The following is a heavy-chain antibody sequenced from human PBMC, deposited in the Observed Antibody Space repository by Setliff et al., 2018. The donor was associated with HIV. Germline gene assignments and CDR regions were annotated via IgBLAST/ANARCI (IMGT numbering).Heavy chain of an antibody. CDR3: ARGYCGGGICYSPNWLDP. V-gene: IGHV1-18*01. D-gene: IGHD2-15*01. CDR2: ISPSNGYT. CDR1: GYTFSSYG. Sequence: WPSVKVSCKASGYTFSSYGISWVRQAPGQGLEWMGWISPSNGYTDYAQKFRDRVTLTTDTSTSTAYMEVRSLTSDDTAVYYCARGYCGGGICYSPNWLDPWGQGTLVTVSS. J-gene: IGHJ5*02.